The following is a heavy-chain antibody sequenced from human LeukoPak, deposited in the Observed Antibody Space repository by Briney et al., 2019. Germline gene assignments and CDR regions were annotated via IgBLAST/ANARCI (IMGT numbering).Heavy chain of an antibody. CDR3: ARDGAHCSGGSCYPGY. CDR2: IIPIFGTA. D-gene: IGHD2-15*01. CDR1: GYTFTSYG. J-gene: IGHJ4*02. V-gene: IGHV1-69*13. Sequence: SVKVSCKASGYTFTSYGISWVRQAPGQGLEWMGGIIPIFGTANYAQKFQGRVTITADESTSTAYMELSSLRSEDTAVYYCARDGAHCSGGSCYPGYWGQGTLVTVSS.